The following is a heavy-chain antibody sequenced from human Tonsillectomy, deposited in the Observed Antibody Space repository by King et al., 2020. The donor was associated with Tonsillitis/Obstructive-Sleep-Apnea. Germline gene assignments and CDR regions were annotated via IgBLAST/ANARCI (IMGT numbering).Heavy chain of an antibody. CDR2: ISFDGSNK. Sequence: QLVQSGGGVVQPGRSLRLPCAASGFPFTSYAMHWVRQAPGKGLEWVAVISFDGSNKYYADSVKGRFTISRDNSKSTLYLQMNSLGTGDTALYFCARDASGGYYSGSDYWGQGTLVTVSS. V-gene: IGHV3-30*04. CDR1: GFPFTSYA. J-gene: IGHJ4*02. CDR3: ARDASGGYYSGSDY. D-gene: IGHD1-26*01.